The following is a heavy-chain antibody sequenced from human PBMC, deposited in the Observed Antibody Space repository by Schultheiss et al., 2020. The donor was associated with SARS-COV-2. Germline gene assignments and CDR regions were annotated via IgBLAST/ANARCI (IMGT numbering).Heavy chain of an antibody. Sequence: SETLSLTCTVSGGSISSSSYYWGWIRQPPGKGLEWIGEINHSGSTNYNPSLKSRVTISVDTSKNQFSLKLSSVTAADTAVYYCARWRTVTTLLPFPDWYFDLWGRGTLVTVSS. D-gene: IGHD4-17*01. J-gene: IGHJ2*01. CDR3: ARWRTVTTLLPFPDWYFDL. V-gene: IGHV4-39*07. CDR2: INHSGST. CDR1: GGSISSSSYY.